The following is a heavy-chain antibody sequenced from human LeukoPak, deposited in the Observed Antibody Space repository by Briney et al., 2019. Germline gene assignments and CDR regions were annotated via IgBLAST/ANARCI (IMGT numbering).Heavy chain of an antibody. CDR2: ISSASGSI. CDR3: ARTTIFGVVIDAFDI. V-gene: IGHV3-48*04. J-gene: IGHJ3*02. CDR1: GFTFSSYS. D-gene: IGHD3-3*01. Sequence: GGSLRLSCAASGFTFSSYSMNWVRQAPGKGLEWVSYISSASGSIYYADSVKGRFTISRDNAKNSLFLQMNSLRAEDTAVYYCARTTIFGVVIDAFDIWGQGTMVTVSS.